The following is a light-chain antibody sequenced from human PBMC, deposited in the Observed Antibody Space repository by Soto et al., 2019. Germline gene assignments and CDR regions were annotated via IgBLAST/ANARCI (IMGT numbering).Light chain of an antibody. J-gene: IGKJ3*01. CDR3: QHYSNLPPT. V-gene: IGKV1-33*01. CDR1: QDISNS. Sequence: DIKMTQSPSSLSASVGDRVTISCQASQDISNSLNWYQQKPGKAPELLIYDAYNLETGVPSRFSGSGTGTDFTLTRSSLQPEDIATYYCQHYSNLPPTFGPGTHVDIK. CDR2: DAY.